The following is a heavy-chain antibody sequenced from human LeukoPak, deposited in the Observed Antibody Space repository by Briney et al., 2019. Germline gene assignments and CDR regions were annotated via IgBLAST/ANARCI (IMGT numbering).Heavy chain of an antibody. CDR3: AKAPVTTCRGAYCYPFDY. CDR1: GFTLSSHA. CDR2: LSDSGNT. D-gene: IGHD2-21*01. Sequence: GRSLRLSCAASGFTLSSHAMSWIRQAPGKGLEWVSALSDSGNTYHADSVKGRFTISRDSSKNTLFLKMNRLRPEDAAVYYCAKAPVTTCRGAYCYPFDYWGQGTLVTVSS. J-gene: IGHJ4*02. V-gene: IGHV3-23*01.